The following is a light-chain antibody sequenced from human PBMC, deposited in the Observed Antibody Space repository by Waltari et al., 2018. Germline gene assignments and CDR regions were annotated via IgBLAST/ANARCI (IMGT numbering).Light chain of an antibody. Sequence: QSALTQPASVSGSPGQSITISCTGTSSAVGNYKRVSWYQQHPGKAPKLMLYAVSKRPSGGSDLFSGSKSGDMASLTISGRQPEDEAEYFCSSYAGSSKGVFGGGTKVTVL. J-gene: IGLJ2*01. V-gene: IGLV2-23*02. CDR2: AVS. CDR3: SSYAGSSKGV. CDR1: SSAVGNYKR.